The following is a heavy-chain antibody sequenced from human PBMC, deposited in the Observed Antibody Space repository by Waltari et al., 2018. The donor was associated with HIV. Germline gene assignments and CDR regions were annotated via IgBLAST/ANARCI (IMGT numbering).Heavy chain of an antibody. CDR2: SNPSGERT. CDR1: GYTFTRYY. J-gene: IGHJ4*02. CDR3: ARGFSGFDY. Sequence: QVQLVQSGAEVKKPGASVKVSCKASGYTFTRYYMHWVRQAPGQGLEWMGVSNPSGERTVYAQKFQGRVTMTRDASTSTVYMVLSTLRSEDTAVYYCARGFSGFDYWGQGTLITVSS. V-gene: IGHV1-46*01.